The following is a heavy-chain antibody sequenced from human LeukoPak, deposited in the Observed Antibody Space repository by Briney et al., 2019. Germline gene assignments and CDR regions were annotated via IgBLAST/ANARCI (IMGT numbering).Heavy chain of an antibody. CDR2: IRYDGSNK. V-gene: IGHV3-30*02. CDR1: GFTFSSYG. Sequence: GGSLRLSCAASGFTFSSYGMHWVRQAPGKGLEWVAFIRYDGSNKYYADSVKGRFTISRDNSKNTLYLQMNSLRAEDTAVYYCAKDLTFIYSGYDADYWGQGTLVTVSS. D-gene: IGHD5-12*01. CDR3: AKDLTFIYSGYDADY. J-gene: IGHJ4*02.